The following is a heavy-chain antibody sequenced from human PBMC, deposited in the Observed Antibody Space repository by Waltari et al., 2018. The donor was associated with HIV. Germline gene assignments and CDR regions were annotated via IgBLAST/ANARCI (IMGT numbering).Heavy chain of an antibody. D-gene: IGHD3-22*01. CDR3: ARGFKGLSDDSSGTGWFDP. CDR1: GGSFSGYY. V-gene: IGHV4-34*01. Sequence: QVQLQQWGAGLLKPSETLSLTCAVYGGSFSGYYWSWIRQPPGKGLGWIGEINHSGSTNYNPSLKGRVTISVDTSKNQFSLKLSSLTAADTAVYYCARGFKGLSDDSSGTGWFDPWGQGTLVTVSS. CDR2: INHSGST. J-gene: IGHJ5*02.